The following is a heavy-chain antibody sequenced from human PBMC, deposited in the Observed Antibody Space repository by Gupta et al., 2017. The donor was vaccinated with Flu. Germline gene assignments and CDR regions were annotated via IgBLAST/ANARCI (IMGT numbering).Heavy chain of an antibody. CDR2: IYYSGST. CDR3: ARQRLQLVNWFDP. J-gene: IGHJ5*02. Sequence: QLQLQESGPGLVKPAGTLSLTCTVSGDSVSNSYYYLGWIRQPPGKGLEWIVNIYYSGSTYYNPSLKSRVTIFVDTSKNQFSLRLKSVTAADTAVYFWARQRLQLVNWFDPWGQGTQVTVSS. V-gene: IGHV4-39*01. CDR1: GDSVSNSYYY. D-gene: IGHD6-6*01.